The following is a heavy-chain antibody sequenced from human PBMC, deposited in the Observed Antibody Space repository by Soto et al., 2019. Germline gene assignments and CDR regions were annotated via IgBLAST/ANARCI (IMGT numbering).Heavy chain of an antibody. CDR3: AAFYVILTGYTPYYYYYGMDV. D-gene: IGHD3-9*01. CDR2: IYSGGST. CDR1: GFTVSSNY. Sequence: GGSLRLSCAASGFTVSSNYMSWVRQAPGKGLEWVSVIYSGGSTYYADSVKGRFTISRDNSKNTLYLQMNSLRAEDTAVYYCAAFYVILTGYTPYYYYYGMDVWGQGTTVTVSS. V-gene: IGHV3-66*01. J-gene: IGHJ6*02.